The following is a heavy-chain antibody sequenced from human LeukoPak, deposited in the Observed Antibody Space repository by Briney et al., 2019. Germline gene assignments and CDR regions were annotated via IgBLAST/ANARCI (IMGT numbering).Heavy chain of an antibody. CDR1: GYTFTAYY. CDR3: ASEAFCAGGRCYLHRVAS. Sequence: ASVKVSCKASGYTFTAYYMHWVRQAPGQGLEWIGWIDTKSGGTKYAQKFQGRVTITRDTSIDTAYMELSRLISDDTALYYCASEAFCAGGRCYLHRVASWGPGTLVTVSA. D-gene: IGHD2-8*02. CDR2: IDTKSGGT. J-gene: IGHJ4*02. V-gene: IGHV1-2*02.